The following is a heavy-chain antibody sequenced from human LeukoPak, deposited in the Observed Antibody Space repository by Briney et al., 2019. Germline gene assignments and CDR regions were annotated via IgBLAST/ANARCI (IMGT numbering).Heavy chain of an antibody. CDR3: ARQPSSGWYSGMDV. CDR1: GYSFTSYW. J-gene: IGHJ6*04. Sequence: GESLKISCKGSGYSFTSYWSGWVRQMPGKGLEWMGVIYPGDSDTRYSPSFQGQVTISADKSTSTAYLQSSSLKASDTAMYYWARQPSSGWYSGMDVWGKGTTVTVSS. V-gene: IGHV5-51*01. CDR2: IYPGDSDT. D-gene: IGHD6-19*01.